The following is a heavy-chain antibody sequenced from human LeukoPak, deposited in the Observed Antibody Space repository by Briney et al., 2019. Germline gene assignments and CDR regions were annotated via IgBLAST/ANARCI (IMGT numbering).Heavy chain of an antibody. CDR1: GGSISSSSYY. V-gene: IGHV4-39*01. D-gene: IGHD3-16*02. J-gene: IGHJ4*02. CDR2: IYYSGST. CDR3: ARQGGDYDYVWGNYRLYYFDY. Sequence: SETLSLTCTVSGGSISSSSYYWGWIRQPPGKGLEWIGSIYYSGSTYYNPSLKSRVTISVDTSKNQFSLKLSSVTAADTAVYYCARQGGDYDYVWGNYRLYYFDYWGQGTLVTVSS.